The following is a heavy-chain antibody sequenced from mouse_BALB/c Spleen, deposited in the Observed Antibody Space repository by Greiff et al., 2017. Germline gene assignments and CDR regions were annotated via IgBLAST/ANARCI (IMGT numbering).Heavy chain of an antibody. Sequence: QVQLKQSGPELVKPGASVKMSCKASGYTFTDYVISWVKQRTGQGLEWIGEIYPGSGSTYYNEKFKGKATLTADKSSNTAYMQLSSLTSEDSAVYFCASRDYGYWFAYWGQGTLVTVSA. D-gene: IGHD1-2*01. J-gene: IGHJ3*01. CDR3: ASRDYGYWFAY. V-gene: IGHV1-77*01. CDR2: IYPGSGST. CDR1: GYTFTDYV.